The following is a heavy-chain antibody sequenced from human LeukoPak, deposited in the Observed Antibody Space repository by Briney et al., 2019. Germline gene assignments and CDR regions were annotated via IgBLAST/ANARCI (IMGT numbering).Heavy chain of an antibody. CDR1: GFTINNAW. V-gene: IGHV3-15*01. D-gene: IGHD3-22*01. CDR3: TTEKWLLLLSYLDY. CDR2: IKSKTDGGTT. Sequence: GGSLRLSCVASGFTINNAWMSWVRQAPGKGLEWVGRIKSKTDGGTTDYAAPVKGRFAISRDDSKNTLYLQMNSLKTEDTAVYYCTTEKWLLLLSYLDYWGQGTLVTVSS. J-gene: IGHJ4*02.